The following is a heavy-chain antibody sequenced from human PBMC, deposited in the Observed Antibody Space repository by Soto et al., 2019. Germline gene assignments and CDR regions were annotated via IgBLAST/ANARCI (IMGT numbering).Heavy chain of an antibody. D-gene: IGHD3-16*01. V-gene: IGHV4-30-2*01. Sequence: PSETLSLTCAVSGGSITSGNSYSWSWIRQPPGKGLEWIGSISHTGSTSYNPSLKSRLTMSVDKSKNQFSLRLSSVTAADTAVYYCARRPGRLATFDYWGQGTLVTVSS. CDR3: ARRPGRLATFDY. CDR1: GGSITSGNSYS. J-gene: IGHJ4*02. CDR2: ISHTGST.